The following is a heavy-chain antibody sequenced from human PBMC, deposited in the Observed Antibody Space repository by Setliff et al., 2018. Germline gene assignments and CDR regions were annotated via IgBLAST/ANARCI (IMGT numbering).Heavy chain of an antibody. D-gene: IGHD1-26*01. CDR3: ARDNTILGATDH. V-gene: IGHV4-61*02. Sequence: SETLSLTCTVSGGSIRSGSFYWSWIRQSAERGLEWLGRLHTSGSTTYNPALNSRVTISVDTSTNQFSLRLTSLTAADTAVYFCARDNTILGATDHWGQGTLVTV. J-gene: IGHJ5*02. CDR1: GGSIRSGSFY. CDR2: LHTSGST.